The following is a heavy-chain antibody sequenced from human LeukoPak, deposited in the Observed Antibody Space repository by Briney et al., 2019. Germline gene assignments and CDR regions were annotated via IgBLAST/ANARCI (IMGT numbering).Heavy chain of an antibody. CDR3: ARERRDNSYGLYY. D-gene: IGHD3-22*01. J-gene: IGHJ4*02. CDR1: GDSFSSFY. CDR2: MYISGST. Sequence: PSETLSLTCTVSGDSFSSFYWNWIRQSAGKGLEWIGRMYISGSTNYNPSLKSRVTMSVDTSKNQFSLKVTSVTAADTAVYFCARERRDNSYGLYYWGQGTLVTVSS. V-gene: IGHV4-4*07.